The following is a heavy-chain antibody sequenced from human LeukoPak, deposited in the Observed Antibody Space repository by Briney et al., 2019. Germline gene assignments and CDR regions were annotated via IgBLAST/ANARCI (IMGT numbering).Heavy chain of an antibody. Sequence: PGRSLRLSCAVSGFPFSNHGMHWVRQAPGKGLEWVAVIWYDGSNKYYADSVKGRFTISRDQSKNTQYLQMNSLRAEDTAVYYCARDKAARHLDYWGQGTLVTVSS. J-gene: IGHJ4*02. D-gene: IGHD6-6*01. V-gene: IGHV3-33*01. CDR1: GFPFSNHG. CDR2: IWYDGSNK. CDR3: ARDKAARHLDY.